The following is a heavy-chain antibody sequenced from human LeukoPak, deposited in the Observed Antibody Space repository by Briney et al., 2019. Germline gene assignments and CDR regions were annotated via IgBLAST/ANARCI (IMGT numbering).Heavy chain of an antibody. V-gene: IGHV3-23*01. CDR1: GFTFSSFA. J-gene: IGHJ5*02. CDR3: TKDPNGDYVDAFDP. Sequence: GGSLRLSCAASGFTFSSFAMTWVRQAPGKGLEWVSSITGNHGPTYNTDSVKGRFTISRDNSQNTLYLQMNSLRAEDTAVYYCTKDPNGDYVDAFDPWGQGTLVTVSS. CDR2: ITGNHGPT. D-gene: IGHD4-17*01.